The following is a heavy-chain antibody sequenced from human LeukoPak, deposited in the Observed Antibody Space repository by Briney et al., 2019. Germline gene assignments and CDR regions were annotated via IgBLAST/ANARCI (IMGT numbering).Heavy chain of an antibody. D-gene: IGHD3-10*01. V-gene: IGHV3-9*01. Sequence: GRSLRLSCAASGFTFDDYAMHWVRQAPGKGLEWVSGISWNSGSIGYADSVKGRFTISRDNAKNSLYLQMNSLRAEDTALYYCAKGRGANYYFDYWGQGTLVTVSS. J-gene: IGHJ4*02. CDR1: GFTFDDYA. CDR2: ISWNSGSI. CDR3: AKGRGANYYFDY.